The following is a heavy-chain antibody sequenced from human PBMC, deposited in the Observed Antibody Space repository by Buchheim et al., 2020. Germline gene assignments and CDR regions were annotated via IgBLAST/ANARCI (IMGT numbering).Heavy chain of an antibody. J-gene: IGHJ4*02. V-gene: IGHV3-30*04. D-gene: IGHD6-19*01. CDR1: GFTFSSYA. CDR2: ISYDGSNK. CDR3: ARATTVAGDFDY. Sequence: QVQLVESGGGVVQPGRSLRLSCAASGFTFSSYAMHWVRQAPGKGLEWVAVISYDGSNKYYADSVKGRFTISRDNSKNKLYLQMNSLRAEDTAVYYCARATTVAGDFDYWGQGTL.